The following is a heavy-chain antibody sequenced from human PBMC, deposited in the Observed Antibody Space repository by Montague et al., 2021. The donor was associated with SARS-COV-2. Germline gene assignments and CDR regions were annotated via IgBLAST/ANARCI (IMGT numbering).Heavy chain of an antibody. CDR2: IHYSGST. V-gene: IGHV4-59*01. CDR3: ASQVPDFWSGIDY. CDR1: GGSISSYY. Sequence: SETLSLTCTVSGGSISSYYWSWIRQPPGKGLEWIGYIHYSGSTNYNPSLKSRVTISVDTSKNQFSLKLSSVTAADTAVYYCASQVPDFWSGIDYSDQGTLVTVSS. D-gene: IGHD3-3*01. J-gene: IGHJ4*02.